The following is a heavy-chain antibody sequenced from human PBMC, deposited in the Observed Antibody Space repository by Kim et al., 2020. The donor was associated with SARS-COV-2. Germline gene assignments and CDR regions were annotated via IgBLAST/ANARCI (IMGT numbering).Heavy chain of an antibody. CDR2: IIPILGIA. CDR3: ARGPRMVRGVIIPPCGMDV. Sequence: SVKVSCKASGGTFSSYAISWVRQAPGQGLEWMGRIIPILGIANYAQKFQGRVTITADKSTSTAYMELSSLRSEDTAVYYCARGPRMVRGVIIPPCGMDVWGQGTTVTVSS. V-gene: IGHV1-69*04. J-gene: IGHJ6*02. D-gene: IGHD3-10*01. CDR1: GGTFSSYA.